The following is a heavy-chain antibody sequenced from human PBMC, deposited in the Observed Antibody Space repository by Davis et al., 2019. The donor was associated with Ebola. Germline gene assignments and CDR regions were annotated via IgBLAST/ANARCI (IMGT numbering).Heavy chain of an antibody. CDR2: ISSRGTNI. J-gene: IGHJ4*02. V-gene: IGHV3-48*02. CDR1: GFTFSSYA. Sequence: GGSLRLSCAASGFTFSSYAMDWVRQAPGKGLEWVSYISSRGTNIYYADSVKGRFTISRDNAKNSLYLQMNSLRDEDTAVYYCARGSENWNYVDYWGQGTLVTVSS. CDR3: ARGSENWNYVDY. D-gene: IGHD1-1*01.